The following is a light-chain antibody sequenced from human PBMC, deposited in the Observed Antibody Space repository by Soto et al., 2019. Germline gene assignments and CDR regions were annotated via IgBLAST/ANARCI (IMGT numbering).Light chain of an antibody. CDR2: KTS. CDR3: QQYNNYWT. Sequence: DIQMTQSPSTLSASVGDTVTITCRASEPIRTWLAWYQQKPGKAPKLLIYKTSSLQSGVPSRFSDSGSGTEFTLTISSLQPDDFATYYCQQYNNYWTFDQGTKVEMK. J-gene: IGKJ1*01. V-gene: IGKV1-5*03. CDR1: EPIRTW.